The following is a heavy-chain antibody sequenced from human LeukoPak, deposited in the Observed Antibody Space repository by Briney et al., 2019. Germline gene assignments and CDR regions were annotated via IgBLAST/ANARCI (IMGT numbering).Heavy chain of an antibody. CDR1: GYSFTSYW. CDR2: IYPGDSDT. Sequence: GESLKISCKGSGYSFTSYWIGWVRQMPGKGLEWMGIIYPGDSDTRYSPSFQGQVTISADKSISTAYLQWSSLKASDTAVYYCARRYYYDSSGYYAFDYWGQGTLVTVSS. V-gene: IGHV5-51*01. J-gene: IGHJ4*02. D-gene: IGHD3-22*01. CDR3: ARRYYYDSSGYYAFDY.